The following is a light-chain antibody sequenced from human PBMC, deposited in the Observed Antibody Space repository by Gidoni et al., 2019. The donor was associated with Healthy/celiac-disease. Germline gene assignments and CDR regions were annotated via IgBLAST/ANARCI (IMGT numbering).Light chain of an antibody. Sequence: EIVLTQSPATLSLSPGERATLSCRASQSVSSYLAWYPQKPGQAPRLLIYDASNRATGITARFSGSGSGTDFTLTISSLEPEDFAVYYCQQRSNWPTFGQGTKLEIK. CDR1: QSVSSY. CDR3: QQRSNWPT. CDR2: DAS. J-gene: IGKJ2*01. V-gene: IGKV3-11*01.